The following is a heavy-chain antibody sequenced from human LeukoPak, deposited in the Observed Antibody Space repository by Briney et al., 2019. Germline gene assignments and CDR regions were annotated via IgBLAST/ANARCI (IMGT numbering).Heavy chain of an antibody. Sequence: SGGSLRLSCAASGFTFSSYGMHWVRQAPGKGLEWVAVISYDGSNKYYADSVKGRFTISRDNSKNTLYLQMNGLRAEDTAVYYCAKRILTGYRPGDGMDVWGKGTTVTVSS. D-gene: IGHD3-9*01. CDR2: ISYDGSNK. J-gene: IGHJ6*04. CDR3: AKRILTGYRPGDGMDV. V-gene: IGHV3-30*18. CDR1: GFTFSSYG.